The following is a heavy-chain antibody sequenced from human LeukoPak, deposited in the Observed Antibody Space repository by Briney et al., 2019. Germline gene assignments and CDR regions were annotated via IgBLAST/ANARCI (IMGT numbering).Heavy chain of an antibody. V-gene: IGHV3-7*01. CDR1: GFIFSNYW. CDR3: ARDAGYGYDRFDY. Sequence: GGSLRLSCEATGFIFSNYWMAWVRQAPGKGLEWVANIKEDGSDKNYVDSMKGRFTISRDNAKNSLYLQMNSLRVEDTAVYYCARDAGYGYDRFDYWGQGTQVTVSS. D-gene: IGHD5-18*01. CDR2: IKEDGSDK. J-gene: IGHJ4*02.